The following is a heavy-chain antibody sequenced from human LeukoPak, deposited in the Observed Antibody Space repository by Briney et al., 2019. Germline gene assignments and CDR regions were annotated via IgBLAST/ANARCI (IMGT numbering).Heavy chain of an antibody. Sequence: PGGSLRLSCAASGFTFSSYSMNWVRQAPGKGLEWVSSISSSSSYIYYADSVKGRFTISRDNDKNSLYLQMNSLRAEDTAVYYCARGGYSSGWYDWFDPWGQGTLVTVSS. CDR2: ISSSSSYI. CDR3: ARGGYSSGWYDWFDP. CDR1: GFTFSSYS. J-gene: IGHJ5*02. V-gene: IGHV3-21*01. D-gene: IGHD6-19*01.